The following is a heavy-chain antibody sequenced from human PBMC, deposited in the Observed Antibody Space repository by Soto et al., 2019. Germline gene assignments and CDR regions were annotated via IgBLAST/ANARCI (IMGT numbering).Heavy chain of an antibody. Sequence: ASVKVSCKASGYTFTHYDINCVRQATGQGLERMGWMNPNTGNTGFAQKFQDRVTMTRNTSISKAYMELSSLRSEDTALYFCARGGWGTPFELWGLGTPVTVS. CDR2: MNPNTGNT. V-gene: IGHV1-8*01. CDR3: ARGGWGTPFEL. J-gene: IGHJ4*02. D-gene: IGHD3-16*01. CDR1: GYTFTHYD.